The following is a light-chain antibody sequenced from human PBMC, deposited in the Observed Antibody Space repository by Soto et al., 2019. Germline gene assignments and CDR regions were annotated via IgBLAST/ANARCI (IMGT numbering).Light chain of an antibody. CDR3: QQLHDYPIT. J-gene: IGKJ5*01. Sequence: EIVMTQSPATLSVSPGGRATLPCRASQSVAGTYLAWYQQKPGQAPRLLIYAASSLQSAVPSRFSGSGSGTDVTLTIISLQPEDFATYYCQQLHDYPITFGQGTRLEI. CDR2: AAS. V-gene: IGKV3-15*01. CDR1: QSVAGTY.